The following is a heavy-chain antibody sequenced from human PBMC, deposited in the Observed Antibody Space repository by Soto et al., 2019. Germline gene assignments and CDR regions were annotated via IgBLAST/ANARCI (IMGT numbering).Heavy chain of an antibody. CDR2: IWYDGRNK. CDR1: GFTFNNYG. J-gene: IGHJ6*02. V-gene: IGHV3-33*01. D-gene: IGHD6-19*01. CDR3: ARDDRASGWYVAMDV. Sequence: QVQLVESGGGVVQPGRSLRLSCAASGFTFNNYGMHWVRQAPGKGLEWVAVIWYDGRNKYYADSVKGRFTISRDTSTNTLYLQRNSLGAEDTAVYYCARDDRASGWYVAMDVWGQGTTVTVSS.